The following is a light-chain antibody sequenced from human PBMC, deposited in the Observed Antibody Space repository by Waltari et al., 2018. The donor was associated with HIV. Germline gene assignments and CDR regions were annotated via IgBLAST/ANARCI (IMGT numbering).Light chain of an antibody. CDR1: NSNIGTNY. Sequence: QSVLTQPPSVSAAPGQKVTISCSGSNSNIGTNYVSWYQHPPGTAPKLLIYDNNQRPSGIPDRFSGSKSGTSATLGITGLQTGDEADYYCGTWDDSLNGGVFGGGTKLTVL. CDR2: DNN. J-gene: IGLJ3*02. V-gene: IGLV1-51*01. CDR3: GTWDDSLNGGV.